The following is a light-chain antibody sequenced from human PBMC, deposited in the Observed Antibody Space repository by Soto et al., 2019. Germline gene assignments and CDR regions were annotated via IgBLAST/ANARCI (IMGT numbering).Light chain of an antibody. CDR3: QQYASSPIT. J-gene: IGKJ5*01. CDR1: QYVSSY. CDR2: DAS. Sequence: EIVLTQSPATLSLSPGERATLSCRASQYVSSYLAWYRQKPGLAPTLLIYDASSRAAGIPDRFSGSGSETDFTLIISRVEPEDFAVYYCQQYASSPITFGQGTRLDIK. V-gene: IGKV3D-20*01.